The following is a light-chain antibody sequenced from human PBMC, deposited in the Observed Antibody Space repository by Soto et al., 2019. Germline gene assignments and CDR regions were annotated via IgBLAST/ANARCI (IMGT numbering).Light chain of an antibody. CDR1: QSISNW. V-gene: IGKV1-5*03. J-gene: IGKJ1*01. Sequence: DIQMTQSPSTLSASVGDTVTITCRASQSISNWLAWYQQKPGKAPNLLIYRASSLESGVPSRFSGSGSGTEFTLTISSLQPDDFATYYCQHYYSYSWTFGQGTKVEIK. CDR2: RAS. CDR3: QHYYSYSWT.